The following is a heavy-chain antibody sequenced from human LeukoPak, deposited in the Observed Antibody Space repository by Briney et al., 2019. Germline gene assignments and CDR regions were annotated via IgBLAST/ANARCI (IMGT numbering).Heavy chain of an antibody. V-gene: IGHV4-39*01. CDR1: GGSISSSSYY. CDR2: IYYSGST. Sequence: SETLSLTCTVSGGSISSSSYYWGWIRQPPGKGLEWIGSIYYSGSTYYNPSLKSRVTISVDTSKNQFSLKLSSVTAADTAVYYSARQAIWLVDYWGQGTLVTVSS. J-gene: IGHJ4*02. CDR3: ARQAIWLVDY. D-gene: IGHD6-19*01.